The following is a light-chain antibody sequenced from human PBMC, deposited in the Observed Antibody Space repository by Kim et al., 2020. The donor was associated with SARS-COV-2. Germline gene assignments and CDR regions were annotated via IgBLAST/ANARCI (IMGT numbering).Light chain of an antibody. CDR2: GNS. V-gene: IGLV1-40*01. Sequence: QGVTSSCTGSSSDIGAGYDVHWYQQLPGTAPKLLIYGNSNRPSGVPDRFSGSKSGTSASLAITGLQAEDEADYYCQSYDSSLSGWVFGGGTQLTVL. CDR3: QSYDSSLSGWV. J-gene: IGLJ3*02. CDR1: SSDIGAGYD.